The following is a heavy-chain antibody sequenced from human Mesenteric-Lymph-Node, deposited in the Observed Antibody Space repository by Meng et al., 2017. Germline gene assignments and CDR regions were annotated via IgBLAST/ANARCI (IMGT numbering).Heavy chain of an antibody. CDR1: GASVPTDNYY. D-gene: IGHD1-26*01. CDR3: AVWSGSYYPN. J-gene: IGHJ4*02. CDR2: FYTTGLT. V-gene: IGHV4-61*01. Sequence: LSESAPGLLRPSRTLSLTCPVLGASVPTDNYYWGWIRQPPGKRLEWIGYFYTTGLTNYNPSLKSRVSISVDTFNNQFSLKLNSVTAADTAVYYCAVWSGSYYPNWGQGTLVTVSS.